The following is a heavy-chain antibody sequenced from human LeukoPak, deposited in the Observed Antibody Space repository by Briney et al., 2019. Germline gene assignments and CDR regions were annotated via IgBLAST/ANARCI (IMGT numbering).Heavy chain of an antibody. CDR2: ISGSGGST. CDR1: GFTFSSYA. D-gene: IGHD6-13*01. CDR3: APRHSSTWYPFDY. V-gene: IGHV3-23*01. J-gene: IGHJ4*02. Sequence: GGSLRLSCAASGFTFSSYAMSWVRQAPGKGLEWVSAISGSGGSTYYADSVKGRFTISRDNSKNTLYLQMNSLRAEDTAVYYCAPRHSSTWYPFDYWGQRTLVTVSS.